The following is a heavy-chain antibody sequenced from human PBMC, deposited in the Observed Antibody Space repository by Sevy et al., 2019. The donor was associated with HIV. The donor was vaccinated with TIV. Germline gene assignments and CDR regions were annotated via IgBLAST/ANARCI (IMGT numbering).Heavy chain of an antibody. Sequence: KAGPQVKVSCKASGGTFSSYAISWVRQAPGQGLEWMGRIIPILGIANYAQKFQGRVTITADKSTSTAYMELSSLRSEDTAVYYCARRADQITGYSKNYYYYGMDVWGQGTTVTVSS. D-gene: IGHD6-13*01. CDR3: ARRADQITGYSKNYYYYGMDV. J-gene: IGHJ6*02. CDR1: GGTFSSYA. CDR2: IIPILGIA. V-gene: IGHV1-69*04.